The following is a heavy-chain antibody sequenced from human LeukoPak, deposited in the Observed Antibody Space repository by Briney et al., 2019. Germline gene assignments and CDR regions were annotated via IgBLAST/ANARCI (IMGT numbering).Heavy chain of an antibody. CDR1: GFTLRSYV. V-gene: IGHV3-23*01. CDR3: AKDRLLNCRGDCYIFDY. D-gene: IGHD2-21*02. CDR2: ISGSGDST. J-gene: IGHJ4*02. Sequence: AGGSLRLSCVASGFTLRSYVMNWVRQTPGKGLEWVSSISGSGDSTFYADPVKGRFSISRDNSKNTLYLQVNGLRTEDTAVYYCAKDRLLNCRGDCYIFDYWGQGTVVTVSS.